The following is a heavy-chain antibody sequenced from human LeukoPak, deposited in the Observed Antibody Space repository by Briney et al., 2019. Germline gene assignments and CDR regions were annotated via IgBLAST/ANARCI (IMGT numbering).Heavy chain of an antibody. CDR1: GGSISSGYYY. Sequence: SETLSLTYTASGGSISSGYYYWTWIRQHPGKGLEWIGYIYHSGSTYYNPSLKSRATISVDTSKNQFSLRLSSVTAADTAVYYCARASPGLSAVFYGMDVWGQGTTVTVSS. V-gene: IGHV4-31*03. CDR3: ARASPGLSAVFYGMDV. D-gene: IGHD2-2*01. CDR2: IYHSGST. J-gene: IGHJ6*02.